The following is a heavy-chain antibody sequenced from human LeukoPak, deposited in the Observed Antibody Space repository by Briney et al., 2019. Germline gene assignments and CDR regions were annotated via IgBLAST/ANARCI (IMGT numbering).Heavy chain of an antibody. CDR3: ARESGIAAALDL. CDR1: GFSVRSNY. V-gene: IGHV3-53*01. J-gene: IGHJ5*02. D-gene: IGHD6-13*01. Sequence: GGSLRLSCAASGFSVRSNYMSWVRQAPGKGLEWVSVIYSGAGGSTYYADSVKGRFTISRDNSKNTLYLQMNSLRAEDTAVYYCARESGIAAALDLWGQGTLVTVSS. CDR2: IYSGAGGST.